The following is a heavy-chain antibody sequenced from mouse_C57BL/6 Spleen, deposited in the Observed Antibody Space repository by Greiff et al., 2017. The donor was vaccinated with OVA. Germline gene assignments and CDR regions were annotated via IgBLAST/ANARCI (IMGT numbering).Heavy chain of an antibody. CDR2: IYPGSGST. J-gene: IGHJ4*01. Sequence: QVQLKQPGAELVKPGASVKMSCKASGYTFTSYWITWVKQRPGQGLEWIGDIYPGSGSTNYNEKFKSKATLTVDTSSSTAYMQLSSLTSEDSAVYYCARPYGSKGYYAMDYWGQGTSVTVSS. V-gene: IGHV1-55*01. CDR1: GYTFTSYW. CDR3: ARPYGSKGYYAMDY. D-gene: IGHD1-1*01.